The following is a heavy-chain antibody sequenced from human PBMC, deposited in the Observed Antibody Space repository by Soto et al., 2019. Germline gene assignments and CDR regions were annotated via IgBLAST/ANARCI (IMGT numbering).Heavy chain of an antibody. V-gene: IGHV1-3*01. CDR3: ARGTMARGFMINWGAPPDY. Sequence: GASVKVSCKASGYSFITYVMHWVRPAPGQRLEWMGWINAGNGHTKYSQNFQGRVTITRDTSATTAYMELNSLRSEDTAVYYCARGTMARGFMINWGAPPDYWGQGTQVTVSS. D-gene: IGHD3-10*01. J-gene: IGHJ4*02. CDR1: GYSFITYV. CDR2: INAGNGHT.